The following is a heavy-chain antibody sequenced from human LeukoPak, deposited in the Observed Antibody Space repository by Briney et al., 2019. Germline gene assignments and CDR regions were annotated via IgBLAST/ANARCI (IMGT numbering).Heavy chain of an antibody. CDR3: AREIYYYDSSGYYYPAGFDI. CDR1: GFTFNNYS. Sequence: GGSLRLSCAASGFTFNNYSMNWVRQAPGKGLEWVSYISSRSRTIYYADSAKGRFTISRDNAKNSLYLQMNSLRAEDTAIYYCAREIYYYDSSGYYYPAGFDIWGQGTMVTVSS. D-gene: IGHD3-22*01. J-gene: IGHJ3*02. CDR2: ISSRSRTI. V-gene: IGHV3-48*01.